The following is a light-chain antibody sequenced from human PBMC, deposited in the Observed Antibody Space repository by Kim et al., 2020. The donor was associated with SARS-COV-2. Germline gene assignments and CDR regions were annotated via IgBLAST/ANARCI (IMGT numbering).Light chain of an antibody. CDR3: QVWDSSSDHLYV. Sequence: PGKTAGITCGGNNIGSKSVHWYQQKPGQAPVLVIYYDSDRPSGIPERFSGSNSGNTATLTISRVEAGDEADYYCQVWDSSSDHLYVFGTGTKVTVL. J-gene: IGLJ1*01. V-gene: IGLV3-21*04. CDR2: YDS. CDR1: NIGSKS.